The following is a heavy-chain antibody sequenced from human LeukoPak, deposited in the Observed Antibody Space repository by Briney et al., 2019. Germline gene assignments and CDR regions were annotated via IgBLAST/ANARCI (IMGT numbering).Heavy chain of an antibody. CDR3: ARGHSDLDY. CDR2: NDPNSGGT. J-gene: IGHJ4*02. V-gene: IGHV1-2*06. Sequence: GASVKVSCKASGYTFTGYYLHWVRQAPGQGLEWMGRNDPNSGGTNYAQKFQGRVTMTRDTSISTAYMELSRLRSDDTAVYYCARGHSDLDYWGQGTLVTASS. D-gene: IGHD2-21*02. CDR1: GYTFTGYY.